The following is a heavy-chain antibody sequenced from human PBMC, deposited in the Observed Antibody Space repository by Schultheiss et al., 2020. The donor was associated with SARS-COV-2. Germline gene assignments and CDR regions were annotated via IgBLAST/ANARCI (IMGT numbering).Heavy chain of an antibody. CDR3: AQGGNAWYF. Sequence: GGSLRLSCAASGSAFSNYAMSWVRQPPGEGLEWVSVIYSGGSTYYADSVKGRFTISRDNSKNTLYLQMNSLRAEDTAVYYCAQGGNAWYFWGQGTLVTVSS. CDR2: IYSGGST. J-gene: IGHJ4*02. CDR1: GSAFSNYA. D-gene: IGHD6-19*01. V-gene: IGHV3-23*03.